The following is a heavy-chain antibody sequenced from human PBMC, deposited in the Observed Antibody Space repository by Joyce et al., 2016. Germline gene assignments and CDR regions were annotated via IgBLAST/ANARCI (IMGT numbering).Heavy chain of an antibody. CDR3: ARTEVTGIDYYFDL. V-gene: IGHV4-4*02. Sequence: QVQLQESGPGLVKPSGTLSLFCTVSGASISDANWWTWVRQSPGKRLEWIGDILQSGATHYNPSLKRRVTISLDKSMNQFSLEVTSLTAADTAVYYCARTEVTGIDYYFDLWGHGTLVTVSS. CDR2: ILQSGAT. J-gene: IGHJ2*01. D-gene: IGHD1-26*01. CDR1: GASISDANW.